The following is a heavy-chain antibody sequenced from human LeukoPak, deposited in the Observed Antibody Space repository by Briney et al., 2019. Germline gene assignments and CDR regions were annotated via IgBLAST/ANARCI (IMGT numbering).Heavy chain of an antibody. V-gene: IGHV5-51*01. J-gene: IGHJ4*02. CDR3: ARRGEHYVWGSYRYSAHYDY. D-gene: IGHD3-16*02. CDR1: GYSFTSYW. Sequence: GESLKISCKGSGYSFTSYWIGWVRQMPGKGVEWMGIIYPGDPDTRYSPSFQGQVTISADKSISTAYLQWSSLKASDTAMYYCARRGEHYVWGSYRYSAHYDYWGQGTLVTVSS. CDR2: IYPGDPDT.